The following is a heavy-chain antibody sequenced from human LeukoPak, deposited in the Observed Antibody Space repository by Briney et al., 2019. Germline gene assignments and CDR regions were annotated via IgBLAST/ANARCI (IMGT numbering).Heavy chain of an antibody. V-gene: IGHV3-66*01. D-gene: IGHD3-10*01. Sequence: PGGSLRLSCAASGFTFSSYGMHWVRQAPGKELEWVSVIYSGGSTYYADSVKGRFTISRDNSKNTLYLQMNSLRAEDTAVYYCARDSRGDYYGSGDNWFDPWGQGTLVTVSS. CDR3: ARDSRGDYYGSGDNWFDP. J-gene: IGHJ5*02. CDR1: GFTFSSYG. CDR2: IYSGGST.